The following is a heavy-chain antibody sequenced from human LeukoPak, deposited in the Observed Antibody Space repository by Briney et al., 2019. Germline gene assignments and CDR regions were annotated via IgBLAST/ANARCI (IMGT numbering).Heavy chain of an antibody. J-gene: IGHJ6*02. CDR1: GFTFSSYS. CDR2: ISSSSSYI. Sequence: PGGSLRLSCAASGFTFSSYSMNWVRQAPGKGLERVSSISSSSSYIYYADSVKGRFTISRDNAKNSLYLQMNSLRAEDTAVYYCARVTPSYYDILTGYYSLYYYYGMDVWGQGTTVTVSS. D-gene: IGHD3-9*01. V-gene: IGHV3-21*01. CDR3: ARVTPSYYDILTGYYSLYYYYGMDV.